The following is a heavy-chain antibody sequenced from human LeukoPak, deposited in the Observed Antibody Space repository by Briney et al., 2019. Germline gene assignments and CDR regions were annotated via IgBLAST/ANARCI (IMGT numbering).Heavy chain of an antibody. J-gene: IGHJ5*02. CDR1: GGSFSGYY. CDR3: ARLNKPGWFDP. CDR2: INHSGST. D-gene: IGHD1-14*01. V-gene: IGHV4-34*01. Sequence: SETLSLTCAVYGGSFSGYYWSWIRQPPGKGLEWIGEINHSGSTNYNPPLKSRVTISIDTSKNQFSLRLNSVTATDTAVYYCARLNKPGWFDPWGQGTLVTVSS.